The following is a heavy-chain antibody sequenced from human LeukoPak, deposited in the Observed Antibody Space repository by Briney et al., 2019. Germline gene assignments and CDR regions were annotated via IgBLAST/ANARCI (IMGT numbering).Heavy chain of an antibody. D-gene: IGHD6-6*01. Sequence: ASVKVSCKASRYTFTSYGISWGRQAPGQGREWMGWISAYNGNTNNAQKIQGRVTMSTDTSTSTAYIELRSLRSDDTAVYYCARVSEVELVIAYWGQGTLVTVSS. V-gene: IGHV1-18*01. CDR1: RYTFTSYG. CDR2: ISAYNGNT. J-gene: IGHJ4*02. CDR3: ARVSEVELVIAY.